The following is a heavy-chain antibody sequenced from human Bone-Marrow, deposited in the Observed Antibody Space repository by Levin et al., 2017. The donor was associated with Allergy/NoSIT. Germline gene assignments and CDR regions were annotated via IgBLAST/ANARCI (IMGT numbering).Heavy chain of an antibody. CDR1: GFTFSSYG. CDR2: ISHDGSNK. J-gene: IGHJ6*04. D-gene: IGHD6-13*01. V-gene: IGHV3-30*18. CDR3: AKPLGIGEAGWLESGLDG. Sequence: GGSLRLSCAASGFTFSSYGMHWVRQAPGKGLEWVAVISHDGSNKYYADSVKGRFTISRDDSKNTLYLQMNSLRAEDTAVFYCAKPLGIGEAGWLESGLDGWGKGTTVTVSS.